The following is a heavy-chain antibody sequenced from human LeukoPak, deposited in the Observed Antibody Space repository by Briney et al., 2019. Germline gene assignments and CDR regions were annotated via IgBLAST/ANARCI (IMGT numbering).Heavy chain of an antibody. CDR2: ISAYNGNT. J-gene: IGHJ4*02. D-gene: IGHD5-18*01. Sequence: ASVKVSCKASGYTFTSYGISWVRQAPGQGLEWMGWISAYNGNTNYAQKLQGRVTMTTDTSTSTAYMELRSPRSDDTAVYYCARVAGSGYSYGGRGNFDYWGQGTLVTVSS. CDR1: GYTFTSYG. CDR3: ARVAGSGYSYGGRGNFDY. V-gene: IGHV1-18*01.